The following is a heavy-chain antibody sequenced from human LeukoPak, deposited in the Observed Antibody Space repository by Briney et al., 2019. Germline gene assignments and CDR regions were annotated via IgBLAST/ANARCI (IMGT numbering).Heavy chain of an antibody. Sequence: SETLSLTCSVSGASVTRGGFYWGWLRQSPGKGLEWIATIYYTGGTYYDPSLKSRVTISIDTSKNQFSLNVRSVSAADTAVYYCARHSGSGSLSRPFDPWGKGTLVTVTS. CDR2: IYYTGGT. CDR3: ARHSGSGSLSRPFDP. J-gene: IGHJ5*02. V-gene: IGHV4-39*01. D-gene: IGHD3-10*01. CDR1: GASVTRGGFY.